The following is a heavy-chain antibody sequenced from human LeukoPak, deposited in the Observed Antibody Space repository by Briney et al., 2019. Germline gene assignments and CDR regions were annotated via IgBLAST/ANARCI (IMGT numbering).Heavy chain of an antibody. D-gene: IGHD3-16*01. V-gene: IGHV4-38-2*01. CDR3: GGGSPGGGGDY. Sequence: SETLSLTCAVSGYSISSGYYWGWIRQPPGKGLEWIGSIYHSGSTYYNPSLRSRVTISVDTSKNQFSLKLSSVTAADTAVYYCGGGSPGGGGDYWGQGTLVTVSS. CDR2: IYHSGST. J-gene: IGHJ4*02. CDR1: GYSISSGYY.